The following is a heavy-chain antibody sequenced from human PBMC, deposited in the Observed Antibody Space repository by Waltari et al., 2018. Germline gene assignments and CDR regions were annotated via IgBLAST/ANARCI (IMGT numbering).Heavy chain of an antibody. CDR1: GVSITSNRHY. Sequence: QLQLQESGPRLVRPSETLSLICRVSGVSITSNRHYWAWIRQSPGQGLEWSGTVSYSGTTYISPSLKSRVSVSRDTSKNQVSLRLGSVTAADMAVYYCATYIGASVGTAAFDVWGQGTMVTVSS. CDR3: ATYIGASVGTAAFDV. V-gene: IGHV4-39*01. CDR2: VSYSGTT. D-gene: IGHD5-12*01. J-gene: IGHJ3*01.